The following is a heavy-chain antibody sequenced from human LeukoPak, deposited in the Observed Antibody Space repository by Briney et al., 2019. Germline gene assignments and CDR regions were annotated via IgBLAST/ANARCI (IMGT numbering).Heavy chain of an antibody. D-gene: IGHD2-15*01. CDR3: AVRCRGGSCYSGY. J-gene: IGHJ4*02. CDR1: GYTFTGYY. CDR2: INPNSGGT. Sequence: ASVKVSCKASGYTFTGYYMHWVRQAPGQGLEWMGWINPNSGGTNYAQKFQGRVTMTRDTSISTAYMELSRLRSDDTVVYYCAVRCRGGSCYSGYWGQGTLVTVSS. V-gene: IGHV1-2*02.